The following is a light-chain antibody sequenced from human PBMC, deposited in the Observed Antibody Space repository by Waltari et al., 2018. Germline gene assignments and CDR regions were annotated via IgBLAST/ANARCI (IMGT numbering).Light chain of an antibody. Sequence: EIVLTQSPGTLSLSPGERATVSCRASQSISKYLAWYRLKPGQAPRLLIYYASKRATGIPDRFSASGSGTDFSLTISRLEPEDFAVYYCQHYVRLPVTFGQGTKVEIK. CDR2: YAS. V-gene: IGKV3-20*01. CDR3: QHYVRLPVT. CDR1: QSISKY. J-gene: IGKJ1*01.